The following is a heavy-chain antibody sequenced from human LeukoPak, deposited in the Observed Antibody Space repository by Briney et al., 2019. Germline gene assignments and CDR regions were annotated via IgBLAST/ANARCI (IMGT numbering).Heavy chain of an antibody. CDR2: INHSGST. J-gene: IGHJ4*02. CDR1: GGSFSGYY. V-gene: IGHV4-34*01. CDR3: ATSITMVRGVTPHFDH. D-gene: IGHD3-10*01. Sequence: PSETLSLTCAVYGGSFSGYYWSWIRQPPGKGLEWIGEINHSGSTNYNPSLKSRVTISVDTSKNQFSLKLSSVTAADTAVYYCATSITMVRGVTPHFDHWGQGTLVTVSS.